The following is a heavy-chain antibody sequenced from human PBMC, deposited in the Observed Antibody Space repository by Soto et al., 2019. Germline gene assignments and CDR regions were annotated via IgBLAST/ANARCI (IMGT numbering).Heavy chain of an antibody. Sequence: EVQLVESGGGSVQPGGSLRLSCAASGFTFSRHWIHWVRQAPGQGLVWVSRTKTDGTTSYADSVRGRFTISRDNAENTLYLQMNSLRAEDTAVYYCALSGRVVPAIGYYYGMDVWGQGTTVTVSS. D-gene: IGHD2-2*01. CDR3: ALSGRVVPAIGYYYGMDV. V-gene: IGHV3-74*01. CDR1: GFTFSRHW. CDR2: TKTDGTT. J-gene: IGHJ6*02.